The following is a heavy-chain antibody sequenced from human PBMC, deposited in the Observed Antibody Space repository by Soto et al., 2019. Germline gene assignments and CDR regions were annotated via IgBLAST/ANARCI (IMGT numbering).Heavy chain of an antibody. CDR2: INPSGGST. D-gene: IGHD2-2*01. Sequence: ASVKVSCKASGYTFTGYYMHWVRQAPGQGLEWMGIINPSGGSTSYAQKFQGRVTMTRDTSTSTVYMELSSLRSEDTAVYYCARDVRNKVVVVPAAMVWFLPSSWFDPWGQGTLVTVSS. J-gene: IGHJ5*02. CDR3: ARDVRNKVVVVPAAMVWFLPSSWFDP. CDR1: GYTFTGYY. V-gene: IGHV1-46*03.